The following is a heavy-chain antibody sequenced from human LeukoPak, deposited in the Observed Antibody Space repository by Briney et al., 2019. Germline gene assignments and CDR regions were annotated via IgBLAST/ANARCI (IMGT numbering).Heavy chain of an antibody. V-gene: IGHV3-7*01. CDR2: IKQDGIEI. CDR1: GFTFSSYW. CDR3: ARVGEFLRSPYYYMDV. J-gene: IGHJ6*03. Sequence: GGSLRLSCAASGFTFSSYWMTWVRQTPGKGLEWVANIKQDGIEIYYVDSVKGRFTISRDNAKNSLYMRMNSLRAEDTAVYYCARVGEFLRSPYYYMDVWGKGTTVTVSS. D-gene: IGHD3-3*01.